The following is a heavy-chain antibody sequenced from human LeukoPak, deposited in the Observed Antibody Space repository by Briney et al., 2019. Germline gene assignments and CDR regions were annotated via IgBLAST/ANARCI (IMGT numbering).Heavy chain of an antibody. CDR1: GFSFSSFA. J-gene: IGHJ4*02. CDR2: IPYDGSNK. CDR3: ARKYCSGGSCYVDY. D-gene: IGHD2-15*01. V-gene: IGHV3-30-3*01. Sequence: GRSLRLSCVASGFSFSSFAMHWVRQAPGKGLEWVAVIPYDGSNKYSADSVKGRFTVSRDNSKNTLYLQMDSLRAEDTAVYYCARKYCSGGSCYVDYWGQGTLVTVSS.